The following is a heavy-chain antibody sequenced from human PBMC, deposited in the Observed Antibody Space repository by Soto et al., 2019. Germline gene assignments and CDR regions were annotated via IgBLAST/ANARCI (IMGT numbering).Heavy chain of an antibody. CDR1: GFTFSSFA. CDR3: ARDYSYACDY. D-gene: IGHD3-16*01. Sequence: EVQLLESGGGLVQPGGSLSLSCAVSGFTFSSFAMSWVRQAPGKGLEWVSVISSSGGTTYYVDSVKGRFNISRDNSKNTLYLQMNSLSAEDTAVYYCARDYSYACDYWGQGTLVTVSS. CDR2: ISSSGGTT. V-gene: IGHV3-23*01. J-gene: IGHJ4*02.